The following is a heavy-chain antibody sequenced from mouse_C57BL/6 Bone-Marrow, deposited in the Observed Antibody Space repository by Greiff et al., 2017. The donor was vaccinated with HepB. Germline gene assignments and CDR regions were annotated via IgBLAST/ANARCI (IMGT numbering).Heavy chain of an antibody. J-gene: IGHJ4*01. D-gene: IGHD2-2*01. CDR3: ADGYDPLAMDY. V-gene: IGHV1-7*01. CDR2: INPSSGYT. CDR1: GYTFTSYW. Sequence: QVQLQQSGAELAKPGASVKLSCKASGYTFTSYWMHWVNQRPGQGLEWIGYINPSSGYTKYNQKFKDKATLTADKSSSTASMQLSSLTYEDSAVYYCADGYDPLAMDYWGQGTSVTVSS.